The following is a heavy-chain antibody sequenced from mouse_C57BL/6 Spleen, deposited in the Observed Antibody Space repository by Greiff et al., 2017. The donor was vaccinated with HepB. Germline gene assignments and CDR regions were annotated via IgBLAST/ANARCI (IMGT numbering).Heavy chain of an antibody. V-gene: IGHV1-9*01. CDR3: ARRGRYYAMDY. CDR2: ILPGSGST. Sequence: QVQLQQSGAELMKPGASVKLSCKATGYTFTGYWIEWVKQRPGHGLEWIGEILPGSGSTNYHEKFKGKATFTADTSSNTAYMQLSSLTTEDSAIYYCARRGRYYAMDYWGQGTSVTVSS. J-gene: IGHJ4*01. CDR1: GYTFTGYW.